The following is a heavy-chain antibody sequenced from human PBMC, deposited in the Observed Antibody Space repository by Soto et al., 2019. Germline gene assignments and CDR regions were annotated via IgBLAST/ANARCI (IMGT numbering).Heavy chain of an antibody. Sequence: SETLSLTCTVSGYSISSGYHWAWIRQPPGKGLEWLGSVHYSGNTYYNPSLKSRLTISVDKSKNQFSLNLSSVTAADTAVYYCARQDRVVAEGGWFDPWGQGTLVTVSS. CDR1: GYSISSGYH. CDR2: VHYSGNT. V-gene: IGHV4-38-2*02. CDR3: ARQDRVVAEGGWFDP. J-gene: IGHJ5*02. D-gene: IGHD2-15*01.